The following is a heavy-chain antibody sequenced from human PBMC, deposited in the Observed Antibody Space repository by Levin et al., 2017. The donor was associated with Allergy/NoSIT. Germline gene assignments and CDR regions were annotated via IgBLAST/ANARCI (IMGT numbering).Heavy chain of an antibody. CDR3: ARDKDGDYGENWFDP. CDR2: IYYSGST. Sequence: GSLRLSCTVSGGSISSYYWSWIRQPPGKGLEWIGYIYYSGSTNYNPSLKSRVTISVDTSKNQFSLKLSSVTAADTAVYYCARDKDGDYGENWFDPWGQGTLVTVSS. V-gene: IGHV4-59*01. J-gene: IGHJ5*02. CDR1: GGSISSYY. D-gene: IGHD4-17*01.